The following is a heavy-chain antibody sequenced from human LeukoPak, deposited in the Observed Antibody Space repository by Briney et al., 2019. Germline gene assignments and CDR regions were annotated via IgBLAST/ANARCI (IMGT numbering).Heavy chain of an antibody. J-gene: IGHJ1*01. CDR3: AREGYDILTGYYLRYFQH. CDR1: GGSISSSNW. Sequence: SGTLSFTCAVSGGSISSSNWWSWVRQPPGKGLEWIGEIYHSGSTNYNPSLKSRVTISVDKSKNQFSLKLSSVTAADTAVYYCAREGYDILTGYYLRYFQHWGQGTLVTVSS. D-gene: IGHD3-9*01. V-gene: IGHV4-4*02. CDR2: IYHSGST.